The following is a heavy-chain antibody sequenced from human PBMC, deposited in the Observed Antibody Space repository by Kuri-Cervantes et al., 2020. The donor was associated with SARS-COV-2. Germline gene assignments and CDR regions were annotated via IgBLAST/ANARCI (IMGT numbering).Heavy chain of an antibody. CDR2: MSGSGGST. CDR1: GFTFSGHG. D-gene: IGHD1-26*01. J-gene: IGHJ3*02. V-gene: IGHV3-23*01. CDR3: AKCPVGATGAFDI. Sequence: GESLQISCATSGFTFSGHGMSWVRQAPGKGLEWVSAMSGSGGSTYYADSVKGRFTISRDNSKNTLYLQMNSLRAEDTAVYYCAKCPVGATGAFDIWGQGTMVTVSS.